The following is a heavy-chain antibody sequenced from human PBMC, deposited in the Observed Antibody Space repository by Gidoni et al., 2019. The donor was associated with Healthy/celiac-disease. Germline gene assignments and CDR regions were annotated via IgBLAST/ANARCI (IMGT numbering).Heavy chain of an antibody. J-gene: IGHJ6*02. CDR1: GSPSSTAW. CDR2: IKRKADGGTT. CDR3: TTDLWWWYVYGMDV. D-gene: IGHD2-15*01. V-gene: IGHV3-15*01. Sequence: EVQLVDSGGGLVKPGRSLRLSCAASGSPSSTAWMSWVRQAPGKGLEWVGRIKRKADGGTTDYAAPVKGRVTISREDSKNTLYLQMNSLKTEDREVYYCTTDLWWWYVYGMDVWGQGTTVTVSS.